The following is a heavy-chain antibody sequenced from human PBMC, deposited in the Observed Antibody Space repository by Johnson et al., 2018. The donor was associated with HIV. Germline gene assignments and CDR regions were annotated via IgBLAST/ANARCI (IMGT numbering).Heavy chain of an antibody. CDR3: AKDMVPWFGELPWAFDAFDI. J-gene: IGHJ3*02. D-gene: IGHD3-10*01. V-gene: IGHV3-9*01. Sequence: DSVKGRFTISRDNAKKSVYLQMNSLTNEDSAFYYCAKDMVPWFGELPWAFDAFDIWGQGTIVTVSS.